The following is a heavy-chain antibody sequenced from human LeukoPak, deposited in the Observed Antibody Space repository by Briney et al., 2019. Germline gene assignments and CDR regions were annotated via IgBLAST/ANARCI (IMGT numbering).Heavy chain of an antibody. CDR3: ARERRSGSYYYFDY. J-gene: IGHJ4*02. CDR1: GDSISSYY. CDR2: VYYSGST. Sequence: SETLPLTCSVSGDSISSYYWSWIRQPPGKGLEWIGYVYYSGSTNYNPSLKSRVTISVDTSKNQFSLKLSSVTAADTAVYYCARERRSGSYYYFDYWGQGTLVTVSS. D-gene: IGHD1-26*01. V-gene: IGHV4-59*01.